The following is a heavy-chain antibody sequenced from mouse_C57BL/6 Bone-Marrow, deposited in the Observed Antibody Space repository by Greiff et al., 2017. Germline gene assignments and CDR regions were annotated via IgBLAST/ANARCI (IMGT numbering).Heavy chain of an antibody. CDR2: INPGNGGT. D-gene: IGHD1-1*01. CDR3: ARPTDITTLDFDV. J-gene: IGHJ1*03. Sequence: VQLQQSGPELVKPGASVKMSCKASGYTFTDYSITWVKQSPGQGLEWIGYINPGNGGTSYNEKFKGKATLTVDTSSSTAYMELSSLTSEDSAVYYCARPTDITTLDFDVWGTGTTLTVSS. CDR1: GYTFTDYS. V-gene: IGHV1-22*01.